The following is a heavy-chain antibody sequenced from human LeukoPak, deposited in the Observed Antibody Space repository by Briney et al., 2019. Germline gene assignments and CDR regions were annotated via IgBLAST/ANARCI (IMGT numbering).Heavy chain of an antibody. CDR1: GFTFSSYW. CDR3: AKDFHSSGWSHFDY. CDR2: INSDGSST. J-gene: IGHJ4*02. V-gene: IGHV3-74*01. D-gene: IGHD6-19*01. Sequence: GGSLRLSCAASGFTFSSYWMHWVRQAPGKGLVWVSRINSDGSSTSYADSVKGRFTISRDNAKNSLYLQMNSLRAEDTALYYCAKDFHSSGWSHFDYWGQGTLVTVSS.